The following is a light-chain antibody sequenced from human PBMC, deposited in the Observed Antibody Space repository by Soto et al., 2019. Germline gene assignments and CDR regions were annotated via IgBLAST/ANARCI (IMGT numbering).Light chain of an antibody. Sequence: QSALTQPRSVSGSPGQSSTISCTGTSSDVGAYNYVSWYQQHPGKAPKVIIYDVTKRPSGVPDRFSGSKSDNTASLTISGLQAEDEADYYCCSYAGSNTLLFGGGTKLTVL. CDR1: SSDVGAYNY. V-gene: IGLV2-11*01. CDR2: DVT. CDR3: CSYAGSNTLL. J-gene: IGLJ2*01.